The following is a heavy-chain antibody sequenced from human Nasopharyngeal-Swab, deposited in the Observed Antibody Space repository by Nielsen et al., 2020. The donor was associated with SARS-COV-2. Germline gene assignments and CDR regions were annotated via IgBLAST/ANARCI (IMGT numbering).Heavy chain of an antibody. CDR2: IKQDGSEN. CDR3: ARDGSRFLEWLLAYYFDY. CDR1: GFTFSNYW. J-gene: IGHJ4*02. V-gene: IGHV3-7*03. D-gene: IGHD3-3*01. Sequence: GGSLRLSCAASGFTFSNYWMSWVRQAPGKGLEWVANIKQDGSENYYVDSMRGRITISRDNAKNSLYLQMNSLRAEDTAVYYCARDGSRFLEWLLAYYFDYWGQGAPVTVSS.